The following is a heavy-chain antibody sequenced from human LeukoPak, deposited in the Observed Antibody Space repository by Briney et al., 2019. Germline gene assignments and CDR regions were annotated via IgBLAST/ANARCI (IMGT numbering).Heavy chain of an antibody. D-gene: IGHD5-18*01. Sequence: GGSLRLSCAASGFTFSSYSMNWVRQAPGKGLEWVAVISYDGSNKYYADSVKGRFTISRDNSKNTLYLQMNSLRAEDTAVYYCAREPQYSYGFDYWGQGTLVTVSS. CDR3: AREPQYSYGFDY. J-gene: IGHJ4*02. CDR2: ISYDGSNK. CDR1: GFTFSSYS. V-gene: IGHV3-30*03.